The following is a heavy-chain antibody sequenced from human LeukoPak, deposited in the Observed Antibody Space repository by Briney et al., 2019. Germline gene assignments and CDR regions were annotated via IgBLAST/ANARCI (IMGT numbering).Heavy chain of an antibody. CDR3: ARGELVGATILGVDY. CDR1: GYTFSSYY. V-gene: IGHV1-18*01. Sequence: ASVKVSCKASGYTFSSYYISWVRQAPGQGLEWMGWISAYNGNTNYAQKLQGRVTMTTDTSTSTAYMELRSLRSDDTAVYYCARGELVGATILGVDYWGQGTLVTVSS. D-gene: IGHD1-26*01. CDR2: ISAYNGNT. J-gene: IGHJ4*02.